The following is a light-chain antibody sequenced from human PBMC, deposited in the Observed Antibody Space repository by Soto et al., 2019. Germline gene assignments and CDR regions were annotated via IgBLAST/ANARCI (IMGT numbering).Light chain of an antibody. CDR3: SSYTGTDTFGV. J-gene: IGLJ1*01. CDR1: CSDGSCCNH. V-gene: IGLV2-11*01. Sequence: SAPSEPRAVSRTLEKSDTNSCTGTCSDGSCCNHVSWYQPHPGKDQKLMIYDESERPEGVPDRVSGCKSGNTCSLTISGLQAEDEAFYFCSSYTGTDTFGVSGNGTKGTF. CDR2: DES.